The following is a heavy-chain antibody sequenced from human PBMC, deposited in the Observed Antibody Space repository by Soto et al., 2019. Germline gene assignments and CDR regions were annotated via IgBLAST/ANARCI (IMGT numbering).Heavy chain of an antibody. CDR1: GFTFSSYG. CDR3: AKDTYYYDSSANSRPDY. D-gene: IGHD3-22*01. Sequence: QVQLVESGGGVVQPGRSLRLSCAASGFTFSSYGMHWVRQAPGKGLEWVAVISYDGSNKYYADSVKGRFTISSDNSKNTLYRQMNSLRAEDTAVYYCAKDTYYYDSSANSRPDYWGQGTLVTVSS. J-gene: IGHJ4*02. V-gene: IGHV3-30*18. CDR2: ISYDGSNK.